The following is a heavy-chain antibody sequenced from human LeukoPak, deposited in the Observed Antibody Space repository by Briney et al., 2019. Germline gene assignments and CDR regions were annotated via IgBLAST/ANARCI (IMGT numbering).Heavy chain of an antibody. CDR3: ARASARSSSSSAGLT. CDR1: GFSFSTYS. V-gene: IGHV3-21*01. J-gene: IGHJ5*02. D-gene: IGHD6-6*01. Sequence: GGSLRLSCAASGFSFSTYSMNWVRQAPGKGLEWLSSISSSSSSIDYADSVKGRFTISRDNAKNSLYLRMNSLRAEDTAIYYCARASARSSSSSAGLTWGQGTLVTVSS. CDR2: ISSSSSSI.